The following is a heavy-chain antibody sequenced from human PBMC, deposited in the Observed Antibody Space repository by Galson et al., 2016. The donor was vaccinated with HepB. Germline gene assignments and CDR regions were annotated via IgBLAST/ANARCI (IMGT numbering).Heavy chain of an antibody. J-gene: IGHJ4*02. CDR2: IWYDRNNK. D-gene: IGHD4-17*01. Sequence: SLRLSCAASGFTFNSYGMHWVRQAPGKGLEWVAIIWYDRNNKYYADSVKGRFTISRNISKNTLYLQMNSLRGEDTAVYYCARDRYGDYLGYWGQGTLVTVSS. CDR3: ARDRYGDYLGY. V-gene: IGHV3-33*01. CDR1: GFTFNSYG.